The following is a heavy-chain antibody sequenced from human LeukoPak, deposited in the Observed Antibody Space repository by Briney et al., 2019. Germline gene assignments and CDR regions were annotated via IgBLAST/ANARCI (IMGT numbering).Heavy chain of an antibody. D-gene: IGHD3-22*01. Sequence: GGSLRLSCAASGFTFDDYAMHWVRQAPGKGLEWVSGISWNGGSIGYADSVKGRFTISRDNAKNSLYLQMNSLRAEDTALYYCAKGGYDSSGSPFDYWGQGTLVTVSS. V-gene: IGHV3-9*01. CDR2: ISWNGGSI. CDR1: GFTFDDYA. CDR3: AKGGYDSSGSPFDY. J-gene: IGHJ4*02.